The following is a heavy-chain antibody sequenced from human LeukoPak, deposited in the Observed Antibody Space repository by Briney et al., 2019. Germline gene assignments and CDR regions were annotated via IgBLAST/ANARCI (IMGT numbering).Heavy chain of an antibody. CDR2: ISSSSSTI. Sequence: GGSLRLSCAASGFTFSSYSMNWVRQAPGKGLEWVSYISSSSSTIYYADSVKGRFTISRDNAKNSLYLQMNSLRAEDTAVYHCARDGPYYYDSSGLGAFDIWGQGTMVTVSS. V-gene: IGHV3-48*04. D-gene: IGHD3-22*01. CDR3: ARDGPYYYDSSGLGAFDI. CDR1: GFTFSSYS. J-gene: IGHJ3*02.